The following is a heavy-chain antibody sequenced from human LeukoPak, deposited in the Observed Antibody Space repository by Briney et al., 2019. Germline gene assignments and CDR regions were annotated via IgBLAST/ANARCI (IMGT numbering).Heavy chain of an antibody. D-gene: IGHD3-22*01. V-gene: IGHV4-59*01. Sequence: SETLSLTCTVSAGSMSSFYWTWIRPPPGKGLEWNGYIYYSGSTNFNPSLKSRVTISVDTSKNQFSLKLSSVTAADAAVYYCARVGDSSGYYYYLDYWGQGTLVTVSS. CDR1: AGSMSSFY. J-gene: IGHJ4*02. CDR2: IYYSGST. CDR3: ARVGDSSGYYYYLDY.